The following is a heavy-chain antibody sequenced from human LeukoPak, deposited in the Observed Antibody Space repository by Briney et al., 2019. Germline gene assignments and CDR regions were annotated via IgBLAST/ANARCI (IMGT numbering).Heavy chain of an antibody. CDR2: INPNSGGT. CDR3: ARGSQPYYYDSSGYPTTPDY. Sequence: ASVKVSCKASGYTFTSYYMHWVRQAPGQGLEWMGWINPNSGGTNYAQKFQGRVTMTRDTSISTAYMELSRPRSDDTAVYYCARGSQPYYYDSSGYPTTPDYWGQGTLVTVSS. V-gene: IGHV1-2*02. CDR1: GYTFTSYY. D-gene: IGHD3-22*01. J-gene: IGHJ4*02.